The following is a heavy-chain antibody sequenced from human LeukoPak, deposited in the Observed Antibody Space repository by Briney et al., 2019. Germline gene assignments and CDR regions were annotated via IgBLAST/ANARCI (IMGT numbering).Heavy chain of an antibody. Sequence: AXXKVSCKVSGYTLTELSMHWVRQAPGKGIEWMGGFYPEDGETIYAQKFQGRVTMTEDTSTDTAYMELSSLRSEDTAVYYCATDSRSVSSGYANWGQGTLVTVSS. V-gene: IGHV1-24*01. J-gene: IGHJ4*02. CDR3: ATDSRSVSSGYAN. CDR2: FYPEDGET. CDR1: GYTLTELS. D-gene: IGHD3-22*01.